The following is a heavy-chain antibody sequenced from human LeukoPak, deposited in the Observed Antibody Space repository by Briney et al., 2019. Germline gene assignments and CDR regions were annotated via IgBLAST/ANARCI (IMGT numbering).Heavy chain of an antibody. CDR2: INGRGATI. D-gene: IGHD6-13*01. CDR1: GFNFNKYE. J-gene: IGHJ4*02. V-gene: IGHV3-48*03. Sequence: PGGSLRLSCAASGFNFNKYEMNWVRQAPGKGLEWISYINGRGATIENADSVRGRFTISRDNAKNSLFLQMNSLRAEDTAVYYCANPHSIAEAGTWYFDYWGQGTLVTVSS. CDR3: ANPHSIAEAGTWYFDY.